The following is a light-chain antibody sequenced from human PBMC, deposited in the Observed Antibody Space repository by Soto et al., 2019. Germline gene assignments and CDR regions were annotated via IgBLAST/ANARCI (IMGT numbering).Light chain of an antibody. CDR1: QSISNY. Sequence: DIQMTQSPSTLSASVGDRVTITCRASQSISNYLNWYQQRPGKAPKLLIYDASSLESGVPSRFSGSGSGTEFTLTISSLQPDDFATYYCQQYNSYSPTFSQGTKVDIK. J-gene: IGKJ1*01. CDR2: DAS. V-gene: IGKV1-5*01. CDR3: QQYNSYSPT.